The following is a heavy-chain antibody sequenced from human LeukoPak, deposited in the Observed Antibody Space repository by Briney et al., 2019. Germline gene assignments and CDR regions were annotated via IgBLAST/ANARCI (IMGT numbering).Heavy chain of an antibody. CDR3: AKAPITYYYDSSGYYFDY. V-gene: IGHV3-23*01. J-gene: IGHJ4*02. Sequence: PGGSLSLSCAASGFTFSSYAMSWVRQAPGKGLEWVSAISGSGGSTYYADSVKGRFTISRDNSKNTLYLQMNSLRAEDTAVYYCAKAPITYYYDSSGYYFDYWGRGTLVTVSS. CDR1: GFTFSSYA. D-gene: IGHD3-22*01. CDR2: ISGSGGST.